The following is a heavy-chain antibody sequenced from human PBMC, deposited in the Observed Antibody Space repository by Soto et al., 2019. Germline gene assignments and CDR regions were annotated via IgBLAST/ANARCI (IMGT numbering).Heavy chain of an antibody. CDR2: IIPIFGTA. D-gene: IGHD3-22*01. CDR3: ASYPYYYDSSGYSGAFDI. CDR1: GGTFSSYA. V-gene: IGHV1-69*06. J-gene: IGHJ3*02. Sequence: QVQLVQSGAEVKKPGSSVKVSCKASGGTFSSYAISWVRQAPGQGLEWMGGIIPIFGTANYAQKFQDRVTITADKSTSTAYMELSSLRSEDTAVYYCASYPYYYDSSGYSGAFDIWGQGTMVTVSS.